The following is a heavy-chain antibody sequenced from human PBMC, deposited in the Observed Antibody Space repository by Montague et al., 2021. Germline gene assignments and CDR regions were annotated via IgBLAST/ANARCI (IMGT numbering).Heavy chain of an antibody. V-gene: IGHV4-34*01. D-gene: IGHD6-13*01. CDR2: IHHSGTT. CDR1: GGSFSGYY. Sequence: SETLSLTCAVYGGSFSGYYWSWIRQSPGKGLEWIGEIHHSGTTKSNPSHESRVTMSVDTSKNQFSLELTSVTVEDTAVYYCARNLASAAPGAFDIWGQGTMVTVSS. CDR3: ARNLASAAPGAFDI. J-gene: IGHJ3*02.